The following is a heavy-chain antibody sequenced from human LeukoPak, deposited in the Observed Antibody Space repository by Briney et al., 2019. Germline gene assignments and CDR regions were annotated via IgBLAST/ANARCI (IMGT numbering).Heavy chain of an antibody. CDR3: ASTILVLRFLEWDSPFDP. CDR2: INPNSGGT. Sequence: ASVKVSCKASGYTFTGYYMHWVRQAPGQGLEWMGWINPNSGGTNYAQKFQGRVTMTRDTSISTAYMELSRLRSDDTAVYYCASTILVLRFLEWDSPFDPWGQGTLVTVSS. J-gene: IGHJ5*02. V-gene: IGHV1-2*02. D-gene: IGHD3-3*01. CDR1: GYTFTGYY.